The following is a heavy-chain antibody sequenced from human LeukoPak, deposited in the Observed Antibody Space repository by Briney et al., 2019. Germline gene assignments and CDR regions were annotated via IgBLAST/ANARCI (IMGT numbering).Heavy chain of an antibody. CDR3: ARERQWPLDY. Sequence: SVKVSCKASGDTFSSYAISWVRQAPGQGLEWMGRIIPIFGTANYAQKFQGRVTITTDASTSTAYMELSSLRSEDTAVYYCARERQWPLDYWGQGTLVTVSS. V-gene: IGHV1-69*05. J-gene: IGHJ4*02. D-gene: IGHD2-8*01. CDR1: GDTFSSYA. CDR2: IIPIFGTA.